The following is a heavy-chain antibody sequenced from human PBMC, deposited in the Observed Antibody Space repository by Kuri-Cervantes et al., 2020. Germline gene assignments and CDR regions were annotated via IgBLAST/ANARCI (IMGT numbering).Heavy chain of an antibody. V-gene: IGHV4-34*01. CDR2: INHSGST. J-gene: IGHJ3*02. Sequence: SETLSLTCAVYGGSFSGYHWSWIRQPPGKGLEWIGEINHSGSTNYNPSLKSRVTISVDTSKNQFSLKLSSVTAADTAVYYCARVDVWFGELLDDAFDIWGQGTMVTVSS. D-gene: IGHD3-10*01. CDR3: ARVDVWFGELLDDAFDI. CDR1: GGSFSGYH.